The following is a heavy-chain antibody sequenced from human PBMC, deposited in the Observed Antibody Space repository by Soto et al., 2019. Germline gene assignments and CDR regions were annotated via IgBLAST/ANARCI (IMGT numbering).Heavy chain of an antibody. Sequence: ASVKVSCKASGYTFTSYGISWVRQAPGQGLEWMGWISAYNGNTNYAQKLQGRVTMTTDTSTSTAYMELRSLRSDDTAVYYCARGCSGGSCYSGKVYFDYWGQGTLVTVS. CDR2: ISAYNGNT. CDR1: GYTFTSYG. CDR3: ARGCSGGSCYSGKVYFDY. V-gene: IGHV1-18*01. J-gene: IGHJ4*02. D-gene: IGHD2-15*01.